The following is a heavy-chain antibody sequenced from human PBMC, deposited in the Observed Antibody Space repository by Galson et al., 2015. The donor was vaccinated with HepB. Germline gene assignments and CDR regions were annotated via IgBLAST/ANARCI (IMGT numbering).Heavy chain of an antibody. V-gene: IGHV5-51*03. CDR2: IYPGDSDT. D-gene: IGHD2-21*02. Sequence: QSGAEVKKPGESLKISCKGSGYSFTSYWIGWVRQMPGKGLEWMGIIYPGDSDTRYSPSFQGQVTISADKSISTAYLQWSSLKASDTAMYCCASTVYCGGDCYWNDAFDIWGQGTMVTVSS. J-gene: IGHJ3*02. CDR3: ASTVYCGGDCYWNDAFDI. CDR1: GYSFTSYW.